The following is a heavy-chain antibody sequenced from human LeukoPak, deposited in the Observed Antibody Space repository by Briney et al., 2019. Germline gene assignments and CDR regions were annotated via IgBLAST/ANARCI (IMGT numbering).Heavy chain of an antibody. CDR3: ARSRGYCTNGVCYREFDY. CDR2: INPNSGGP. J-gene: IGHJ4*02. V-gene: IGHV1-2*02. Sequence: ASVKVSCKASGYTFTGYFMHWVRQAPGQGLEGMGWINPNSGGPNYAQKFQGRVTMTRDTSISTAYMDLSGLRSDDTAVYYCARSRGYCTNGVCYREFDYWGQGTLVTVSS. D-gene: IGHD2-8*01. CDR1: GYTFTGYF.